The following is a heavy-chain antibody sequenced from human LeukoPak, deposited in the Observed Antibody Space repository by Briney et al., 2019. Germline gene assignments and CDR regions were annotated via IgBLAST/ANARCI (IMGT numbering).Heavy chain of an antibody. CDR3: AKSYYYDSSGQPPGAFDI. CDR2: ISGSGGST. Sequence: PGGSLRLSCAASGFTFSSYAMSWVRQAPGKGLEWVSAISGSGGSTYYADSVKGRFTISRDNSKNTLYLQMNSLRAEDTAVYYCAKSYYYDSSGQPPGAFDIWGQGTMVTVSS. V-gene: IGHV3-23*01. CDR1: GFTFSSYA. D-gene: IGHD3-22*01. J-gene: IGHJ3*02.